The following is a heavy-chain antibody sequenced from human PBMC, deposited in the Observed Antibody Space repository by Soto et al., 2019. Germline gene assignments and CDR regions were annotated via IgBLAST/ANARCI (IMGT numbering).Heavy chain of an antibody. CDR3: ARRRPYYYDSSGYYYFDY. CDR1: GDSFTTYW. J-gene: IGHJ4*02. V-gene: IGHV5-51*01. Sequence: GESLKISCRVSGDSFTTYWIAWVRQMPGKGLEWMGIIYPGGFDTRYSPSFQGQVTISADKSISTAYLQWSSLKASDTAMYYCARRRPYYYDSSGYYYFDYWGQGTLVTVSS. CDR2: IYPGGFDT. D-gene: IGHD3-22*01.